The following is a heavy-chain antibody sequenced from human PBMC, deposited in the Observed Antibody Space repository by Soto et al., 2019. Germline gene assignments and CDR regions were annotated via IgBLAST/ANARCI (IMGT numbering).Heavy chain of an antibody. CDR2: ISWDGGST. V-gene: IGHV3-43*01. CDR1: GFTFDDYT. J-gene: IGHJ6*02. Sequence: EVQLVESGGVVVQPGGSLRLSCAASGFTFDDYTMHWVRQAPGKGLEWVSLISWDGGSTYYVDSVKGRFTISRDNSKNSLYLQMNSLRTEDTALYYCAKAMGYYYYYYGMDVWGQGTTVTVSS. CDR3: AKAMGYYYYYYGMDV.